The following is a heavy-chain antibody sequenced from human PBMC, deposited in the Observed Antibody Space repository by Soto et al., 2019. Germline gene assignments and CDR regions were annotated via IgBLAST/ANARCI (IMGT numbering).Heavy chain of an antibody. CDR2: IKSKTDGGTT. J-gene: IGHJ3*02. Sequence: GGSLRLSCAASGFTFSNAWMSWVRQAPGKGLEWVGRIKSKTDGGTTDYAAPVKGRFTISRDDSKNTLYLQMNSLKTEDTAVYYCTTGIAAAGTDAFDIWGQGTMVTVSS. D-gene: IGHD6-13*01. CDR1: GFTFSNAW. V-gene: IGHV3-15*01. CDR3: TTGIAAAGTDAFDI.